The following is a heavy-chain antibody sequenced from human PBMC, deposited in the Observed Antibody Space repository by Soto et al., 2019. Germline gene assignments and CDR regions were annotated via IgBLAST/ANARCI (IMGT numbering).Heavy chain of an antibody. CDR3: TRPPSWLLGYGMDV. D-gene: IGHD5-12*01. CDR2: IRTKANSYAT. J-gene: IGHJ6*02. CDR1: GFTFSGSA. V-gene: IGHV3-73*01. Sequence: GGSLRLSCAASGFTFSGSAMHWVRQASGKGLEWVGRIRTKANSYATTYAASVQGRFTISRDDSKNTAYLQVNSLKTEDTAVYYCTRPPSWLLGYGMDVWGQGTTVTVSS.